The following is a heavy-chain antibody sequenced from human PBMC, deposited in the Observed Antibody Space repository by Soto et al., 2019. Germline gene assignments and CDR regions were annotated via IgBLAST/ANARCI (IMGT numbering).Heavy chain of an antibody. CDR2: INDAGGIT. CDR1: GFILSNYA. J-gene: IGHJ4*02. D-gene: IGHD6-13*01. V-gene: IGHV3-23*01. CDR3: AKDRDRSSWDVDY. Sequence: PGGSLRLSCTASGFILSNYAMNWVRQAPGKGLEWVSSINDAGGITYYPDSVKGRFTISRDNSKSTLYLQMNSLRAEDTAIYYCAKDRDRSSWDVDYWCQGTRVTVSS.